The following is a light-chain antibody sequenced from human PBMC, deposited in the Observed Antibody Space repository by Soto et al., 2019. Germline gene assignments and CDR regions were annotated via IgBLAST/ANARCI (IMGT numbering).Light chain of an antibody. CDR1: SSDVGGYNY. V-gene: IGLV2-14*01. CDR3: SSYTSSSTLKV. CDR2: EVS. Sequence: QSVLTQPASVSGSPGQSITISCTGTSSDVGGYNYVSWYQQHPGKAPKLMIYEVSNRPSGVSNRFSGSKSGNTASLTISGLQAEDEADYYCSSYTSSSTLKVFSGGTKLTVL. J-gene: IGLJ3*02.